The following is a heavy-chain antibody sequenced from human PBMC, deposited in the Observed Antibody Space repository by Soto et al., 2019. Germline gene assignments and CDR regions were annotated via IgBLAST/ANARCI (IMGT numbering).Heavy chain of an antibody. Sequence: SETLSLTCAVYGGSFSGYYWSWIRQPPGKGLEWIGEINHSGSTNYNPSLKSRVTISVDTSKNQFSLKLSSVTAADTAVYYCARTRRGYYGDFGYWGQGTLVTVSS. V-gene: IGHV4-34*01. CDR3: ARTRRGYYGDFGY. D-gene: IGHD4-17*01. CDR2: INHSGST. J-gene: IGHJ4*02. CDR1: GGSFSGYY.